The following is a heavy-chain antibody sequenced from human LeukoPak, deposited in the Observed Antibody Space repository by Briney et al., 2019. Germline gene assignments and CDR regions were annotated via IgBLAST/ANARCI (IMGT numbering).Heavy chain of an antibody. D-gene: IGHD1-1*01. Sequence: SETLSLTCSVSDDSITMYYWTWIRQPPGKGLEWVGYVDHTGSTNFNPSLNGRVSISRDTTNNLFSLRLRSVTAADTAVYFCARGRVSSSTWYSTYYYYFYLDVWGKGTTVTVSS. CDR1: DDSITMYY. V-gene: IGHV4-59*01. J-gene: IGHJ6*03. CDR3: ARGRVSSSTWYSTYYYYFYLDV. CDR2: VDHTGST.